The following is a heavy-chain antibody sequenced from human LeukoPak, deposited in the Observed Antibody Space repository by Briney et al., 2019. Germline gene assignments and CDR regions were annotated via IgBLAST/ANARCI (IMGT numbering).Heavy chain of an antibody. V-gene: IGHV4-39*01. CDR3: ARLGAPLLIAVASSIDY. CDR2: IYYSGST. J-gene: IGHJ4*02. CDR1: GGSISSGGYY. D-gene: IGHD6-19*01. Sequence: SETLSLTCTVSGGSISSGGYYWGWIRQPPGKGLEWIGGIYYSGSTYYNPSLKSRVTISVDTSKNQFSLKLSSVTAADTAVYYCARLGAPLLIAVASSIDYWGQGTLVTVSS.